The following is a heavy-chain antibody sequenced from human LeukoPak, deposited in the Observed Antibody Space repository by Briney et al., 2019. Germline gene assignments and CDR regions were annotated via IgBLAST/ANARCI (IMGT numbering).Heavy chain of an antibody. Sequence: PGRSLRLSCAASGFTFNSYEMNWVRQAPGKGLEWVSYISSSGSTIYYVDSVKGRFTISRDNAKNSLYLQMNSLRAEDTAVYYCARGEVVTASLPDYFYYYMDVWGKGTTVTISS. CDR2: ISSSGSTI. D-gene: IGHD2-21*02. CDR1: GFTFNSYE. CDR3: ARGEVVTASLPDYFYYYMDV. J-gene: IGHJ6*03. V-gene: IGHV3-48*03.